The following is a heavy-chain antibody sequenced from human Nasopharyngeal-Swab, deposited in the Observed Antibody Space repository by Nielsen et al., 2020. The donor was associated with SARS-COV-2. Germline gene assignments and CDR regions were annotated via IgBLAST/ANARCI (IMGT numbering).Heavy chain of an antibody. CDR3: ARVSILKVVVVGYYYYMDV. D-gene: IGHD2-15*01. Sequence: WIRQPPGKGLEWIGEIYHSGSTNYNPSLKSRVTISVDKSKNQFSLKLSPVTAADTAVYYCARVSILKVVVVGYYYYMDVWGKGTTVTVSS. J-gene: IGHJ6*03. CDR2: IYHSGST. V-gene: IGHV4-4*02.